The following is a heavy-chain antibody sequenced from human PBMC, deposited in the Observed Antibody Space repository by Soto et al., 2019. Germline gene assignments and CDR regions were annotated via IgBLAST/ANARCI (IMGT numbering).Heavy chain of an antibody. J-gene: IGHJ6*02. CDR2: ISGSGGST. D-gene: IGHD3-3*01. CDR3: ATHLLTKTNYDFWSGYHRYYYYYGMDV. CDR1: GFTFSSCA. Sequence: PGGSVRLSCAASGFTFSSCAMSWVRQAPGKGLEWVSAISGSGGSTYYADSVKGRFTISRDNSKNTLYLQMNSLRAEDTAVYYCATHLLTKTNYDFWSGYHRYYYYYGMDVWGQGTTVTVSS. V-gene: IGHV3-23*01.